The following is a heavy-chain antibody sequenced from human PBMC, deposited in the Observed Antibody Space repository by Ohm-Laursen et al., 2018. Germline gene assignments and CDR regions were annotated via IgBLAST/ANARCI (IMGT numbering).Heavy chain of an antibody. CDR3: AATVVVVAATYFDY. CDR2: IYYSGST. CDR1: GGSIRSYY. J-gene: IGHJ4*02. V-gene: IGHV4-59*01. Sequence: GTLSLTCIVSGGSIRSYYWSWIRQPPGKGLEWIGYIYYSGSTNYNPSLKSRVTISVDTSKNQFSLKLSSVTAADTAVYYCAATVVVVAATYFDYWGQGTLVTVSS. D-gene: IGHD2-15*01.